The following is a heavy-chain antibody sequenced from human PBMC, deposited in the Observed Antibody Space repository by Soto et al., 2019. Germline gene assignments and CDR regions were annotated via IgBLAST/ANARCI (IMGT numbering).Heavy chain of an antibody. D-gene: IGHD3-22*01. J-gene: IGHJ6*02. Sequence: SETLSLTCTVSGGSISSGDYYWSWIRQPPGKGLEWIGYIYYSGSTYYNPSLKSRVTISVDTSKNQFSLKLSSVTAADTAVYYCAAKYDSRPLGYYGMDVWGQGTTVTVSS. CDR3: AAKYDSRPLGYYGMDV. V-gene: IGHV4-30-4*01. CDR2: IYYSGST. CDR1: GGSISSGDYY.